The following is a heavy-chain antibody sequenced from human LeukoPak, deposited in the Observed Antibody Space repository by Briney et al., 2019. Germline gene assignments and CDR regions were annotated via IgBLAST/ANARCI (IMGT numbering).Heavy chain of an antibody. D-gene: IGHD6-13*01. Sequence: GGSLRLSCAASGFTFSTYAMSWVRQAPGKGLEWVSSISGSSRYIYYADSVKGRFTISRDNAKNSLYLQMNSLRADDTAVYYCAREVGRSAALWGQGTLVTVSS. V-gene: IGHV3-21*01. CDR2: ISGSSRYI. J-gene: IGHJ4*02. CDR3: AREVGRSAAL. CDR1: GFTFSTYA.